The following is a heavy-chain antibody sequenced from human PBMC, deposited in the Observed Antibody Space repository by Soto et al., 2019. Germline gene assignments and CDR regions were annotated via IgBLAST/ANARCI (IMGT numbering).Heavy chain of an antibody. V-gene: IGHV1-58*01. CDR1: GFTFTSSA. D-gene: IGHD5-18*01. J-gene: IGHJ4*02. CDR3: AARYRYGPVVDY. Sequence: SVKVSCKASGFTFTSSAVQWVRQARGQRLEWIGWIVVGSGNTNYAQKFQERVTITRDMSTSTAYMELSSLRSEDTAVYYCAARYRYGPVVDYRGQGTLVTVSS. CDR2: IVVGSGNT.